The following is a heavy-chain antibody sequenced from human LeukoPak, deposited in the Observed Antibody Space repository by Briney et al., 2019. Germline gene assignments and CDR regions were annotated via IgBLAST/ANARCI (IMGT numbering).Heavy chain of an antibody. Sequence: SVKVSCKASGFTFTSSAVQWVRQARGQRLEWIGWIVVGSGNTNYAQKFQERVTITRDMSTSTAYMELSSLRSEDTAVYYCVAIGSGSPFDYWGQGTLVTVSS. CDR3: VAIGSGSPFDY. J-gene: IGHJ4*02. V-gene: IGHV1-58*01. CDR2: IVVGSGNT. D-gene: IGHD3-10*01. CDR1: GFTFTSSA.